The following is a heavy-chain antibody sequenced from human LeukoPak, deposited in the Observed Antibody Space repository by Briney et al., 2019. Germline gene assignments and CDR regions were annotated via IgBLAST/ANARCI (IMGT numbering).Heavy chain of an antibody. CDR1: GFTFSSYG. J-gene: IGHJ4*02. CDR3: ARVGYSYGTFDY. CDR2: IWYDGSNK. V-gene: IGHV3-33*01. D-gene: IGHD5-18*01. Sequence: PGRSLRLSCAASGFTFSSYGMHWVRQAPGKGLEWVAVIWYDGSNKYYADSVKGRFTISRDNSKNTLYLQMNSLRAEDTAVYYCARVGYSYGTFDYWGQGTLVTVSS.